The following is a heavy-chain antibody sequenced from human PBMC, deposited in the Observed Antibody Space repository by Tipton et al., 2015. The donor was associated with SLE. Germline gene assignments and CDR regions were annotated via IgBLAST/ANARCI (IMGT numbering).Heavy chain of an antibody. Sequence: QVQLVQSGAEVKKPGASVKVSCKASGYTFTSYGISWVRQAPGQGLEWMGWISAYNGNTNYAQKLQGRVTMTTDTSTSTAYMELRSLRSDDTAVYYCASPKYSSSWRDPYYYYYGMDVWGQGTTVTVSS. CDR1: GYTFTSYG. CDR3: ASPKYSSSWRDPYYYYYGMDV. D-gene: IGHD6-13*01. CDR2: ISAYNGNT. J-gene: IGHJ6*02. V-gene: IGHV1-18*01.